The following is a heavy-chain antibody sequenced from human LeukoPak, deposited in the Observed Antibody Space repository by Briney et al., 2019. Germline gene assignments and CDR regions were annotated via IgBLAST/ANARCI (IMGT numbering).Heavy chain of an antibody. CDR2: IIPIFGTA. Sequence: ASVKVSCKASGGTFSSYAISWVRQAPGQGLEWMGGIIPIFGTANYAQKFQGRVTITADKSTSTAYMELSSLRSEDTAVYYCARAGTTPYYYYYMDVWGKGTTVTVSS. D-gene: IGHD1-1*01. J-gene: IGHJ6*03. CDR1: GGTFSSYA. CDR3: ARAGTTPYYYYYMDV. V-gene: IGHV1-69*06.